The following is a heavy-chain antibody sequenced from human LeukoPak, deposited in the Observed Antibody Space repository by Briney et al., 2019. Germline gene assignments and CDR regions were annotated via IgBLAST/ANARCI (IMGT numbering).Heavy chain of an antibody. CDR2: INSDGSST. V-gene: IGHV3-74*01. Sequence: GGSLRLSCAASGFTFSRYWMHWVRQAPGKGLVWVSRINSDGSSTSYADSVKGRFTISRDNAKNSLYLQMNSLRAEDTAVYYCARDSSDYGGNPGYWGQGTLVTVSS. D-gene: IGHD4-23*01. J-gene: IGHJ4*02. CDR3: ARDSSDYGGNPGY. CDR1: GFTFSRYW.